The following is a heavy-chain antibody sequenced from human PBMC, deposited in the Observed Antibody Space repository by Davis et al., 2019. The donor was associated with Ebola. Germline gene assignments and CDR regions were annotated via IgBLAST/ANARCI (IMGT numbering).Heavy chain of an antibody. V-gene: IGHV3-30*04. D-gene: IGHD3-10*01. CDR2: ISYDGSNK. CDR3: ARATGADY. Sequence: GESLKFSCAASGFTFSSYAMHWVRQAPGKGLEWVAVISYDGSNKYYADSVKGRFTISRDNSKNTLYLQMNSLRAEDTAVYYCARATGADYWGQGTLVTVSS. J-gene: IGHJ4*02. CDR1: GFTFSSYA.